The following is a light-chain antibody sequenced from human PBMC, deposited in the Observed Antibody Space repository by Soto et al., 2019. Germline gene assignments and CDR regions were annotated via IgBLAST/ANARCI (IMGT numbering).Light chain of an antibody. CDR3: QRYDSSSYT. V-gene: IGKV3-20*01. CDR1: QSVSSSY. CDR2: GAS. Sequence: EIVLTQSPGTLSLSPGERATLSCRASQSVSSSYLAWYQQRPGQAPRLLIFGASTRATDIPDRFSGSGSGTDFTLTISRLEPEDFPVYYCQRYDSSSYTFGQGTKLQIK. J-gene: IGKJ2*01.